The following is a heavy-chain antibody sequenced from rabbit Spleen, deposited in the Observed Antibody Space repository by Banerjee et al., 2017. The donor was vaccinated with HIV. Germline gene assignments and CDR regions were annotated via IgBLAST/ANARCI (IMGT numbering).Heavy chain of an antibody. Sequence: QSLEESGGDLVKPGASLTLTCTASGFSFSSSYWICWVRQAPGKGLEWIACIYAGSSGFPYFATWAKGRFTCSKSSSTTVTLQMTRLTAADTATYFCARDTSSSFSSYGMDLWGPGTLVTVS. D-gene: IGHD1-1*01. CDR2: IYAGSSGFP. J-gene: IGHJ6*01. CDR3: ARDTSSSFSSYGMDL. CDR1: GFSFSSSYW. V-gene: IGHV1S40*01.